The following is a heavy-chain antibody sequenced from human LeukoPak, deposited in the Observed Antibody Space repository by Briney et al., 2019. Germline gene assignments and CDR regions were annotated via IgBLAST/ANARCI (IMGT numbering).Heavy chain of an antibody. V-gene: IGHV4-39*07. J-gene: IGHJ5*02. CDR1: GDSIINSYF. CDR2: MYYKGST. CDR3: ARDPYSSSWKDWFDP. D-gene: IGHD6-13*01. Sequence: PSETLSLTCSVSGDSIINSYFWAWIRQPPGKGLEWIGSMYYKGSTYYNLSLKSRVTISVDTSKNRFSLKLNSVTAADTAVYYCARDPYSSSWKDWFDPWGQGILVTVSS.